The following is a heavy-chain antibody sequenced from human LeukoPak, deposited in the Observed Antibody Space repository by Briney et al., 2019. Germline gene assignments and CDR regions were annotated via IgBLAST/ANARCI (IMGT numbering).Heavy chain of an antibody. Sequence: PSETLSLTCTVSGGSISSSSYYWGWIRQPPGKGLEWIGSIYYSGSTYYNPSLKSRVTMSVDTSKNQFSLKLSSVTAADTAVYYCARGDLWFGEFQNWFDPWGQGTLVTVSS. CDR1: GGSISSSSYY. J-gene: IGHJ5*02. V-gene: IGHV4-39*07. D-gene: IGHD3-10*01. CDR2: IYYSGST. CDR3: ARGDLWFGEFQNWFDP.